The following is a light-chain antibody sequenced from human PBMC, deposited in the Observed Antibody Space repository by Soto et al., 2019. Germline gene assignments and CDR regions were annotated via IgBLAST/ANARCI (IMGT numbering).Light chain of an antibody. J-gene: IGKJ2*01. Sequence: DIQMTQSPSSLSASVGDRVTITCRASQTISTYLNWYQQKPGKAPRLLIYDASSLLSGVPSRFSGSGSVTDFTLTIASLQTEDFSTYDCQQSDSTPYTFGQGTKVEI. CDR3: QQSDSTPYT. V-gene: IGKV1-39*01. CDR1: QTISTY. CDR2: DAS.